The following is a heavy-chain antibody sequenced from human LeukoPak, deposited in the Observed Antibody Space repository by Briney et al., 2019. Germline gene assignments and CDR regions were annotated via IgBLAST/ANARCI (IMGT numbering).Heavy chain of an antibody. Sequence: GGSLRLSCAASGFTFSSYSMNWVRQAPGKGLEWVSSISSSSSYIYYADSVKGRFTISRDNAKNTLYVQMNSLRAEDTAVYYCVRGEATIGLGYWGQGTLVTVSS. CDR2: ISSSSSYI. CDR3: VRGEATIGLGY. V-gene: IGHV3-21*01. CDR1: GFTFSSYS. J-gene: IGHJ4*02. D-gene: IGHD5-24*01.